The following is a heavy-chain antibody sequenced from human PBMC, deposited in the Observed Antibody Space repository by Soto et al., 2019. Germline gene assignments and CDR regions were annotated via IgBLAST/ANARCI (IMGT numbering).Heavy chain of an antibody. J-gene: IGHJ5*02. Sequence: SSVKVSCKASGGAFSSYAISWVRQAPGQGLEWMGGIIPIFGTANYAQKFQGRVTITADESTSTAYMELSSLRSEDTAVYYCARDDVLTLQFDTWGQGTLVTVSS. V-gene: IGHV1-69*13. CDR1: GGAFSSYA. CDR3: ARDDVLTLQFDT. CDR2: IIPIFGTA.